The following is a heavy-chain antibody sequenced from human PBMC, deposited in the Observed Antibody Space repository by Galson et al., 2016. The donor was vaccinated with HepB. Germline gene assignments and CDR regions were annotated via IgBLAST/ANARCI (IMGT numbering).Heavy chain of an antibody. CDR3: ARVVLDCFDP. D-gene: IGHD4/OR15-4a*01. V-gene: IGHV4-59*01. Sequence: SETLSLTCTVSGGSISSYHWSWIRQPPGKGLEWIGNIYSPERTIYSPSLKSRVTISLDTSKNHFSLKLKSVTAADTAVYYCARVVLDCFDPWGQGTLVTVSS. CDR2: IYSPERT. CDR1: GGSISSYH. J-gene: IGHJ5*02.